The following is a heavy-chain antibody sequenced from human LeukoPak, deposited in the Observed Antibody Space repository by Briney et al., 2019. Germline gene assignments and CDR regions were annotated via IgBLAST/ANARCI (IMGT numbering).Heavy chain of an antibody. V-gene: IGHV1-18*01. CDR1: GYTFTSYG. Sequence: RASVKVSCKASGYTFTSYGISWVRQAPGQGLEWMGWISAYNGNTNYAQKLQGRVTMTTDTSTSTAYMELRSLRSDDTAVYYCARPPRGVFTFDQHWYFDLWGRGTLVTVSS. D-gene: IGHD3-16*01. CDR3: ARPPRGVFTFDQHWYFDL. J-gene: IGHJ2*01. CDR2: ISAYNGNT.